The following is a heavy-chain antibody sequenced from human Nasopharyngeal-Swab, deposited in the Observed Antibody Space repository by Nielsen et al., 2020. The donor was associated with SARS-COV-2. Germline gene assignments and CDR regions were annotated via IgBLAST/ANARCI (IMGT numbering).Heavy chain of an antibody. CDR3: ARDEGARVLWFGELSTYYCYGMDV. D-gene: IGHD3-10*01. J-gene: IGHJ6*02. Sequence: VRQAPGKRLEWGAVISYDGGNKYYADSVKGRFTISRDNAKNSLYLQMNSLRAEDTAVYYCARDEGARVLWFGELSTYYCYGMDVWGQGTTVTVSS. CDR2: ISYDGGNK. V-gene: IGHV3-33*05.